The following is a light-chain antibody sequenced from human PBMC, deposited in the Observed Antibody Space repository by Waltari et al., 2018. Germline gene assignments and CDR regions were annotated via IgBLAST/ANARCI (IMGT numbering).Light chain of an antibody. V-gene: IGKV3-11*01. CDR1: QNVGSQ. J-gene: IGKJ4*01. CDR2: DVS. Sequence: ELVLTQSPATLSVSPGERAAISCKASQNVGSQLGWYQQRPGQAPRLLIDDVSNRASGVPARFSGSGSGTDFTLTISSLEPEDVAVYYCQQRDSWPLTFGGGTKVEIK. CDR3: QQRDSWPLT.